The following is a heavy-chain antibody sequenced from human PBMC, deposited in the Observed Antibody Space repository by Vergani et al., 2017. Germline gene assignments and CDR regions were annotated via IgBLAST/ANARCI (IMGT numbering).Heavy chain of an antibody. J-gene: IGHJ3*02. D-gene: IGHD3-22*01. CDR2: IIPIFGTA. CDR3: AVRGDYYDSGGYPGGDSFDI. Sequence: QVQLVQSGAEVKKPGSSVKVSCKASGGTFSSYAISWVRQAPAQGLEWMGRIIPIFGTANYAQKFRGRVTLTADESTSTAYIGLSSLRSENTAVYYCAVRGDYYDSGGYPGGDSFDIWGQGTMVTVSS. V-gene: IGHV1-69*13. CDR1: GGTFSSYA.